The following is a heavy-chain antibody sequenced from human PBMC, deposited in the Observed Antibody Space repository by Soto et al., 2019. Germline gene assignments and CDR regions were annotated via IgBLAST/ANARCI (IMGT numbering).Heavy chain of an antibody. CDR1: GFTFSSYA. CDR3: AKDLVVVAATPDRYYYGMDV. CDR2: ISGSGGST. J-gene: IGHJ6*02. Sequence: TGGSLRLSCAASGFTFSSYAMSWVRQAPGKGLEWVSAISGSGGSTYYADSVKGRFTISRDNSKNTLYLQMNSLRAEDTAVYYCAKDLVVVAATPDRYYYGMDVWGQGTTVTVSS. V-gene: IGHV3-23*01. D-gene: IGHD2-15*01.